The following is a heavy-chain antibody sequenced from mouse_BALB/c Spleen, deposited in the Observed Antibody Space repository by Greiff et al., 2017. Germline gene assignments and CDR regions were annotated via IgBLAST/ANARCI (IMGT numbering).Heavy chain of an antibody. CDR1: GYAFSSSW. D-gene: IGHD2-1*01. J-gene: IGHJ4*01. Sequence: VQLQQSGPELVKPGASVKISCKASGYAFSSSWMNWVKQRPGQGLEWIGRIYPGDGDTNYNGKFKGKATLTADKSSSTAYMQLSSLTSVDSAVYFCARWSLRAMDYWGQGTSVTVSS. CDR2: IYPGDGDT. V-gene: IGHV1-82*01. CDR3: ARWSLRAMDY.